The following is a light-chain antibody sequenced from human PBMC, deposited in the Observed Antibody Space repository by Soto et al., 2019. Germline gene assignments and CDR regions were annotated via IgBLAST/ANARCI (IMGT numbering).Light chain of an antibody. CDR3: QQSYSSPRT. V-gene: IGKV1-39*01. CDR2: AAS. CDR1: QSISSY. Sequence: DIQMTQSPSSLSASVGDRVTITCRASQSISSYLNWYQQKPGKAPKLLIYAASSLQSGVPSRFSGSGYGTDFTLTITSLQSEDFAIYYCQQSYSSPRTVGQGTKVDIK. J-gene: IGKJ1*01.